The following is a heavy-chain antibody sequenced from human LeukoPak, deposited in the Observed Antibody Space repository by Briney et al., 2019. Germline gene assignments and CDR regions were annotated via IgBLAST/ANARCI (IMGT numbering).Heavy chain of an antibody. D-gene: IGHD2-15*01. CDR1: GFTFSSYA. CDR3: AKQERDHPVGSSYCDY. CDR2: ISGSGGST. V-gene: IGHV3-23*01. Sequence: GGSLRLPCAASGFTFSSYAMSWVRQAPGKGLEWVSGISGSGGSTYYADSVKGRFTISRDNSKNTLYLQMNSLRGEDTAVYYCAKQERDHPVGSSYCDYWGQGTLVTVSS. J-gene: IGHJ4*02.